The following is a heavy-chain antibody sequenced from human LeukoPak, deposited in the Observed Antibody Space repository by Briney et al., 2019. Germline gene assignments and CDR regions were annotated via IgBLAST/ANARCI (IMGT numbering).Heavy chain of an antibody. CDR3: ARSGGSYSNSPFDY. Sequence: GGSLRLSCAASGFTFNTYTMNWVRQAPGKGLEWVAVIWYDGSNKFYADSVKGRFTISRDNSKNTLYLQMNSLRAEDTAVYYCARSGGSYSNSPFDYWGQGTLVTVSS. D-gene: IGHD6-6*01. V-gene: IGHV3-33*08. CDR2: IWYDGSNK. J-gene: IGHJ4*02. CDR1: GFTFNTYT.